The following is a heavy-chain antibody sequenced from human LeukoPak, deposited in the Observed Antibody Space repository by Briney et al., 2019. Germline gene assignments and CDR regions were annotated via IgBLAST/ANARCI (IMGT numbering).Heavy chain of an antibody. Sequence: GRSLRLSCAASGFIFSTYGMHWVRQAPGKGLEWVAVIWYDGSDIYYADSVKGRCTISRDNSKNTLYLQVNSLRAEDTAVYYCARDLSMVRGPLDYWGQGTLVTVSS. CDR1: GFIFSTYG. J-gene: IGHJ4*02. D-gene: IGHD3-10*01. V-gene: IGHV3-33*01. CDR2: IWYDGSDI. CDR3: ARDLSMVRGPLDY.